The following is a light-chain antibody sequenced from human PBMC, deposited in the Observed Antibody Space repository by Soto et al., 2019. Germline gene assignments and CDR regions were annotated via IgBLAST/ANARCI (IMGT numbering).Light chain of an antibody. J-gene: IGLJ1*01. CDR3: CSYVGATPYV. CDR2: EGI. CDR1: SSNIGGYNV. V-gene: IGLV2-23*01. Sequence: QSVLTQPASVSGSPGQSITISCSGTSSNIGGYNVVSWYQQHPGKAHKVIVYEGIKRPSGVSDRFSGSTSGSTASLTISGLQAEDEAEYYCCSYVGATPYVFGSRTKLTVL.